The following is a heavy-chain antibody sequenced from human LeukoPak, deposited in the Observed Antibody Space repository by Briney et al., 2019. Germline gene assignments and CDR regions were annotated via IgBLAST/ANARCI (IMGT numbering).Heavy chain of an antibody. CDR3: ARPVRIVGATSAFDI. J-gene: IGHJ3*02. D-gene: IGHD1-26*01. CDR1: GFTFSSYA. V-gene: IGHV3-30*01. CDR2: ISYDGSNK. Sequence: AGRSLRLSCAASGFTFSSYAMHWVRQASGKGLEWVAVISYDGSNKYYADSVKGRFTTSRDNSRNTLYLQMNSLRAEDTAVYYCARPVRIVGATSAFDIWGQGTMVTVSS.